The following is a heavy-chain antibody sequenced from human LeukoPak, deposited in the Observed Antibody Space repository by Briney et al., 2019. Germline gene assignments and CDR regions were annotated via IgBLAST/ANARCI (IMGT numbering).Heavy chain of an antibody. CDR1: GYTFTSYD. J-gene: IGHJ5*02. Sequence: ASVKVSCKASGYTFTSYDINWVRQATGQGLEWMGWMNSNSGNTGYAQKFQGRVTMTRNTSISTAYMELSSLTSEDTAVYYCARETGTEHVNWFDPWGQGTLVTVS. CDR2: MNSNSGNT. D-gene: IGHD1-1*01. V-gene: IGHV1-8*01. CDR3: ARETGTEHVNWFDP.